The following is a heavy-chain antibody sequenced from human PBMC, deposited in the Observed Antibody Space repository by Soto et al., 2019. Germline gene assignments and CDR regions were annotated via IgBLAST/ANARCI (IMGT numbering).Heavy chain of an antibody. D-gene: IGHD6-13*01. Sequence: ASVKVSCKASGYTFTSYYMHWVRQAPGQGLEWMGIINPSGGSTSYAQKFQGRVTMTRGTSTSTVYMELSSLRSEDTAVYYCATDIAAAADYYYYYGMDVWGQGTTVTVSS. CDR2: INPSGGST. V-gene: IGHV1-46*01. J-gene: IGHJ6*02. CDR1: GYTFTSYY. CDR3: ATDIAAAADYYYYYGMDV.